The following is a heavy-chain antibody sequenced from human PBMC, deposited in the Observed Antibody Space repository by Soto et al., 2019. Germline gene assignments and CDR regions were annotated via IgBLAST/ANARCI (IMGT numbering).Heavy chain of an antibody. CDR2: IIPIFGTA. J-gene: IGHJ6*02. CDR3: ARGEEYSSSWYAEKYYYYYYGMDV. V-gene: IGHV1-69*13. Sequence: SVKVSCKASGGTFSSYAISWVRQAPGQGLEWMGGIIPIFGTANYAQKFQGRVTITADESTSTAYMELSSLRSEDTAVYYCARGEEYSSSWYAEKYYYYYYGMDVWGQGTTVTVSS. CDR1: GGTFSSYA. D-gene: IGHD6-13*01.